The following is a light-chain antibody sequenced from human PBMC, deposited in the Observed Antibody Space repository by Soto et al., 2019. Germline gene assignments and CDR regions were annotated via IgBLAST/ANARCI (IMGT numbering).Light chain of an antibody. V-gene: IGKV2-28*01. CDR2: LGS. CDR1: ETLLHSNGYNY. Sequence: DLVMTQSPLSLPVTPGEPASISCRSSETLLHSNGYNYLDWYLQKPVQSPQLLIYLGSNRASGVPDRFSGSGSGTDFTLKISRVEAEDIGDYYCMQSLYTLTFGQGTRLEIK. J-gene: IGKJ5*01. CDR3: MQSLYTLT.